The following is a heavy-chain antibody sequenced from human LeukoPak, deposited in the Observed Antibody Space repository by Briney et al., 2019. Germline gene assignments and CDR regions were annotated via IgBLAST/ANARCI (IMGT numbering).Heavy chain of an antibody. CDR1: GGSISGHY. Sequence: SETLSLTCTVSGGSISGHYWSWIRQPPGKGLEWIGYIYYSGSTNYNPSLKSRVTISVDTSKDQFSLKLSSVTAADTAVYYCARGRITMIRGVIGSFDYWGQGTLVTVSS. CDR2: IYYSGST. CDR3: ARGRITMIRGVIGSFDY. V-gene: IGHV4-59*11. D-gene: IGHD3-10*01. J-gene: IGHJ4*02.